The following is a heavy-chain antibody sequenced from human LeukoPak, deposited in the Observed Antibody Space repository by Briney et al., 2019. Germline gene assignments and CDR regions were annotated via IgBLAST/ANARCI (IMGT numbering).Heavy chain of an antibody. CDR2: IWYDGSNK. V-gene: IGHV3-33*01. Sequence: GGSLRLSCAASGFTFSSYGMHWVRQAPGKGLEWVAVIWYDGSNKYYADSVKGRFTISRDNSKNTLYLQMNSLRAEDTAVYYCARVACSWSNYYYYYMDVWGKGTTVTVSS. J-gene: IGHJ6*03. CDR3: ARVACSWSNYYYYYMDV. D-gene: IGHD6-13*01. CDR1: GFTFSSYG.